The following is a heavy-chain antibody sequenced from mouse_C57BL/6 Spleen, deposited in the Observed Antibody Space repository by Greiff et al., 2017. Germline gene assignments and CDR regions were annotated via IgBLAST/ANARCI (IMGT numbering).Heavy chain of an antibody. Sequence: VQLQQPGAELVRPGSSVKLSCKASGYTFTSYWMHWVKQRPIQGLEWIGNIDPSDSATHYNQKFKDKATLTVDKSSSTAYMQLSSLTSEDSAVYYCARLIITTVDYWGQGTTLTVSS. D-gene: IGHD1-2*01. CDR3: ARLIITTVDY. J-gene: IGHJ2*01. CDR1: GYTFTSYW. CDR2: IDPSDSAT. V-gene: IGHV1-52*01.